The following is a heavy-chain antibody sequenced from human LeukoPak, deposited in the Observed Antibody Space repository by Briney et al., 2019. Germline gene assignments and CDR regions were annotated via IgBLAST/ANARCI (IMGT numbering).Heavy chain of an antibody. Sequence: SETLSLTCAVYGGSFSGYYWSWLRQPPGKGLEWIGEINHSGSTNYNPSLKSRGTISVDTSKNQFSLKLSSVTAADTAVYYCARGARAYYDFWRGYYYYYMDVWGKGTTVTVSS. CDR2: INHSGST. CDR1: GGSFSGYY. D-gene: IGHD3-3*01. J-gene: IGHJ6*03. V-gene: IGHV4-34*01. CDR3: ARGARAYYDFWRGYYYYYMDV.